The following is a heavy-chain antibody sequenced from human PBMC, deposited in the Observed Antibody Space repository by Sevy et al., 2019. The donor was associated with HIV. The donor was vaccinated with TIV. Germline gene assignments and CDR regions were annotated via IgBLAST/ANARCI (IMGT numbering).Heavy chain of an antibody. V-gene: IGHV3-23*01. Sequence: GGYLRLSCAASGFTFSNYAMSWVRLAPGKGLEGVSAISGSGGSTYYADSVKGRFTISRYNSKNTLYLQINSLRAEDPAVYYCAQGQVVVITTSYFDYWGQGTLVYVSS. J-gene: IGHJ4*02. D-gene: IGHD3-22*01. CDR2: ISGSGGST. CDR3: AQGQVVVITTSYFDY. CDR1: GFTFSNYA.